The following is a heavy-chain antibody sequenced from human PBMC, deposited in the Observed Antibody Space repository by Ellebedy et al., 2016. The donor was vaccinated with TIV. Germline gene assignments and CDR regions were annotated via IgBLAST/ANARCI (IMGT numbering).Heavy chain of an antibody. J-gene: IGHJ4*02. V-gene: IGHV1-46*01. CDR1: GYTFTSYY. Sequence: ASVKVSXKASGYTFTSYYMHWVRQAPGQGLEWMGIINPSGGSTSYAQKFQGRVTMTRDTSTSTVYMELSSLRSEDTAVYYCARQAVAGHTLPDWGQGTLVTVSS. CDR3: ARQAVAGHTLPD. D-gene: IGHD6-19*01. CDR2: INPSGGST.